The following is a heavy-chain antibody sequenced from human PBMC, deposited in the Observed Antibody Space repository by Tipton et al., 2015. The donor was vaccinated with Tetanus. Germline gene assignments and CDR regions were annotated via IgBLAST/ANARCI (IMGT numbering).Heavy chain of an antibody. CDR1: GFTFSSYW. J-gene: IGHJ6*02. V-gene: IGHV3-74*01. Sequence: SLRLSCAASGFTFSSYWMHWVRQAPGKGLVWVSRINSDGSSTRNADSVKGLFTISRDNYKNTLYLQMNSLRAEDSAVYYCARDSDDSSGYYYYYYGMDDVGQGTTVTVSS. CDR2: INSDGSST. CDR3: ARDSDDSSGYYYYYYGMDD. D-gene: IGHD3-22*01.